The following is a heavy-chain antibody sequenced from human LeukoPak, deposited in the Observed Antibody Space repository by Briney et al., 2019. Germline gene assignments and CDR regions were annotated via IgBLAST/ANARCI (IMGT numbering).Heavy chain of an antibody. CDR1: GYTFTNFF. CDR2: INPSDGST. D-gene: IGHD3-22*01. CDR3: ARDISTVVVRPDY. J-gene: IGHJ4*02. V-gene: IGHV1-46*01. Sequence: ASVKVTCKASGYTFTNFFMHWVRQAPGQGLEWMGIINPSDGSTSYAQKFQGRVTMTRDTSTSTVYMELSSLRSEDTAVYYCARDISTVVVRPDYLGQGTLVTVSS.